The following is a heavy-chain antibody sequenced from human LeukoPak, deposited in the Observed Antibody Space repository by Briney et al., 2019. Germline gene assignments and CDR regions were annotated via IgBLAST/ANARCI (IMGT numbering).Heavy chain of an antibody. CDR3: ARVSGDYDFWSGYYPPHLDY. V-gene: IGHV3-21*01. CDR2: ISSSSSYI. D-gene: IGHD3-3*01. J-gene: IGHJ4*02. CDR1: GFTFSSYS. Sequence: PGGSLRLSCAASGFTFSSYSMNWVRQAPGKGLEWVSSISSSSSYIYYADSVKGRFTISRDNAKNSLYLQMNSLRAEDTAVYYCARVSGDYDFWSGYYPPHLDYWGQGTLVTVSS.